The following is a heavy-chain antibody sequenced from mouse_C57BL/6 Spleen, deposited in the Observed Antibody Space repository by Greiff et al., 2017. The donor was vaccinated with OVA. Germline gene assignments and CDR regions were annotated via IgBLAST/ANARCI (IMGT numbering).Heavy chain of an antibody. J-gene: IGHJ4*01. CDR2: IDPSDSET. Sequence: QVQLQQPGAELVRPGSSVKLSCKASGYTFTSYWMHWVKQRPIQGLEWIGNIDPSDSETHYNQKFKDKATLTVDKSSSTAYMQLSSLTSEDSAVXFCARAYYSNYDYAMEYWGQGTSVTVSS. V-gene: IGHV1-52*01. D-gene: IGHD2-5*01. CDR1: GYTFTSYW. CDR3: ARAYYSNYDYAMEY.